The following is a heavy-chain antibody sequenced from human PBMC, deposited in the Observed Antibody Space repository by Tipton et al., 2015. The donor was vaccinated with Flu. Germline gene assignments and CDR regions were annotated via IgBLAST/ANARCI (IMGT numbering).Heavy chain of an antibody. CDR3: ARGGRAPLRSSWSNAFDI. CDR1: GGSISGYY. J-gene: IGHJ3*02. D-gene: IGHD6-13*01. Sequence: TLSLTCSVSGGSISGYYWSWIRQPPGKGLEWIGSIHHSGSTNYNPSLKSRVSISVDTAKNQFSLNLSSVTAADTAVYYCARGGRAPLRSSWSNAFDIWGQGTMVTVSS. V-gene: IGHV4-59*12. CDR2: IHHSGST.